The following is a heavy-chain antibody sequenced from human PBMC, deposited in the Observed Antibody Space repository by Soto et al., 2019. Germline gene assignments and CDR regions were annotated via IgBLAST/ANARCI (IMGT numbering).Heavy chain of an antibody. CDR3: TIGLGQRGGSY. J-gene: IGHJ4*02. Sequence: QVQVVQSGAEVKEPGASVKVSCTASGYTFTNYYMHWLRQAPGQGLEWMGMIIPSNGRTTYAQKFLGSVTLARDTSTGTLYMDLTRLTFEDTAFYYCTIGLGQRGGSYWGQGTLVTVS. V-gene: IGHV1-46*03. D-gene: IGHD5-12*01. CDR2: IIPSNGRT. CDR1: GYTFTNYY.